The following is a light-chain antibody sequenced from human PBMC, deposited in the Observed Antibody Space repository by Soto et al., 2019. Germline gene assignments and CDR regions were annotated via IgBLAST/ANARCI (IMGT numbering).Light chain of an antibody. Sequence: DIQMTQSPSTVSAYVVDIVTVTCRASQSITTWLAWYQQRPGKAPKLLIYDVSSLQSGVPSRFSGSGSGTEFTLTISSLEPEDFAVYYCKQRSNWWTFGQGTKVDIK. V-gene: IGKV1-5*01. CDR3: KQRSNWWT. CDR2: DVS. CDR1: QSITTW. J-gene: IGKJ1*01.